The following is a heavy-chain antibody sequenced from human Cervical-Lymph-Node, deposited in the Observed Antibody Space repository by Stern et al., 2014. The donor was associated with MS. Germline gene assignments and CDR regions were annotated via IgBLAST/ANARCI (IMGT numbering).Heavy chain of an antibody. Sequence: QLQLQESGPGLVKPSQTLSLSCTVSGAPVSSGGYYWTWIRQLPGKGLEWVGYIHHTGATFYNPSLESRVAISVDTSENQFSLKLTSVTAADTAVYYCAAIGPRMEGACFDIWGQGTMVTVSS. V-gene: IGHV4-31*03. CDR3: AAIGPRMEGACFDI. CDR2: IHHTGAT. D-gene: IGHD2-21*01. CDR1: GAPVSSGGYY. J-gene: IGHJ3*02.